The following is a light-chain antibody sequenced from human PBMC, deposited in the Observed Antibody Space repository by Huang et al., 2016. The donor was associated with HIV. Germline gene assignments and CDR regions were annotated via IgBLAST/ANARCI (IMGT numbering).Light chain of an antibody. CDR2: AVS. V-gene: IGKV1-27*01. J-gene: IGKJ1*01. CDR3: QKYDSAPRT. CDR1: QDINSF. Sequence: DIQMTQSPSSLSASVGDRVIITCRASQDINSFLALYQLKPGGAPKLLMHAVSTLQSGVTSRFSGRGSGTDFTLTISGLQPEDVALYFCQKYDSAPRTFGQGTKVEIK.